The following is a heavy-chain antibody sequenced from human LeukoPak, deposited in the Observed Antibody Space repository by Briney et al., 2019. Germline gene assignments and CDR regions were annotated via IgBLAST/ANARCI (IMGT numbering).Heavy chain of an antibody. D-gene: IGHD3-16*01. CDR2: INPNGGGS. CDR1: GYTFTGYY. J-gene: IGHJ3*02. Sequence: ASVKVSCKASGYTFTGYYMHWVRQAPGQGLEWMGWINPNGGGSKYAQKFQGRVTMTRDTSISTAYMELSRLTSDDTALYYCARGGLRLGLDAFDIWGQGTAVTVSS. V-gene: IGHV1-2*02. CDR3: ARGGLRLGLDAFDI.